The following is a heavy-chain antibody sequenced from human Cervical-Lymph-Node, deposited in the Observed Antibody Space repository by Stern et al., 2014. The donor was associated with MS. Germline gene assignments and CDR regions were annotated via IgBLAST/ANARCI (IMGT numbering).Heavy chain of an antibody. V-gene: IGHV3-30*18. CDR2: ISYEGSDT. CDR1: GFTFSSYG. Sequence: DQLVESGGGVVQPGRSRRLTCTVSGFTFSSYGMHWVRPAPGRGVEGVSVISYEGSDTYYAESVKGRFTISRDNSKNTLYLEMRSLRPEDTAVYYCVKRGITEVRGVRLGDYWGPGTLVIVSS. D-gene: IGHD3-10*01. CDR3: VKRGITEVRGVRLGDY. J-gene: IGHJ4*02.